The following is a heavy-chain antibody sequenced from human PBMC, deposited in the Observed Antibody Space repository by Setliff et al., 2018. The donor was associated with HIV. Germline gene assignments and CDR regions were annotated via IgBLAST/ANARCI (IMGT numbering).Heavy chain of an antibody. CDR2: IGDALSST. Sequence: GGSLRLSCAASGFTFSTSALTWVRQAPGKGLEWVSSIGDALSSTTNTYYANSVKGRFTISRDNSKSTLFLQMNSLRAEDTAIYYCAKLVFYSGSHRYFQHWGQGSLVTVS. CDR1: GFTFSTSA. D-gene: IGHD1-26*01. V-gene: IGHV3-23*01. CDR3: AKLVFYSGSHRYFQH. J-gene: IGHJ1*01.